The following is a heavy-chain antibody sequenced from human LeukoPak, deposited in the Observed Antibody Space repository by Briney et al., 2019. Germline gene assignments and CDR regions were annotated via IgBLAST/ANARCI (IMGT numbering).Heavy chain of an antibody. CDR1: GGSISSSSYF. V-gene: IGHV4-39*01. Sequence: SETLSLTCTVSGGSISSSSYFWGWIRQPPGKGLAWIGSMYYSGSTYYNPSLKSRVTISVDTSKNQFSLKLSSVTAADTAVYYCGTYGSGSYFRAPWGQGTLVTVS. D-gene: IGHD3-10*01. CDR3: GTYGSGSYFRAP. J-gene: IGHJ5*02. CDR2: MYYSGST.